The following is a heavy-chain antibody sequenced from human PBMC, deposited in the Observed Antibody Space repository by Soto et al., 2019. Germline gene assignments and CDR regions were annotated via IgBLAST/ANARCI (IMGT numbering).Heavy chain of an antibody. J-gene: IGHJ5*02. D-gene: IGHD3-10*01. CDR2: MKEDGSEK. CDR3: ARDERYYYGSGSLNWFDP. Sequence: EVQLVESGGGLVQPGGSLRLSCGASGFSFNRYWMSWVRQAPGKGLEWVANMKEDGSEKYYVDSVKGRFTISRDNAKNSRYLQMNSLRAEDTAVYYCARDERYYYGSGSLNWFDPWGQGTLVTVSS. V-gene: IGHV3-7*04. CDR1: GFSFNRYW.